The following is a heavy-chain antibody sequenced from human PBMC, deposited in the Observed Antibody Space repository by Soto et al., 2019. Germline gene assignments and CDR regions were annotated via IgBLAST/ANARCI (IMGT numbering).Heavy chain of an antibody. Sequence: QVQLVQSGAEVKKPGASVKVSCKASGYTFTSYGISWVRQAPGQGLEWMGWISAYNGNTNYAQKLQGRVTMTTDTSACPSYMQRRSLSSGDTEVYYCARGESIGAAWGHGTTVTVSS. D-gene: IGHD6-6*01. CDR3: ARGESIGAA. CDR1: GYTFTSYG. CDR2: ISAYNGNT. J-gene: IGHJ6*02. V-gene: IGHV1-18*01.